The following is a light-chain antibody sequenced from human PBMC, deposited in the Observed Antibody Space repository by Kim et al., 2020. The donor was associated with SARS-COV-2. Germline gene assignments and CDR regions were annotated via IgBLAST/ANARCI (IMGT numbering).Light chain of an antibody. CDR2: QDN. CDR3: QAWDRTTMV. V-gene: IGLV3-1*01. CDR1: KLGDKY. J-gene: IGLJ2*01. Sequence: SYELTQPPSVSVSPGQPASITCSGDKLGDKYVCWYQQKPGQSPVLVMYQDNKRPSGIPERFSGSNSGNTATLTISGTQAMDEADYYCQAWDRTTMVFGGGTKVTVL.